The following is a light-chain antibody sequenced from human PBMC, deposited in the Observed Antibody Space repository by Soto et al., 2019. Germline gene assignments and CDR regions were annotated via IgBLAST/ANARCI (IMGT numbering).Light chain of an antibody. CDR1: SSDVGGYNY. V-gene: IGLV2-14*01. Sequence: QSLLTQPASVSGSPWQSVTISCTGTSSDVGGYNYVSWYQQHPGKAPNLMIYDVSNRPSGVSNRFSGSKSGNTASLTISGLQAEDEADYYCSSYTSSSSLYVFGTGTKVTVL. J-gene: IGLJ1*01. CDR2: DVS. CDR3: SSYTSSSSLYV.